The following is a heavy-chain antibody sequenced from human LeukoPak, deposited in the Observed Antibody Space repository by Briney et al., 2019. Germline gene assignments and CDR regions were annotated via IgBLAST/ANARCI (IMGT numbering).Heavy chain of an antibody. D-gene: IGHD5-24*01. Sequence: GGSLSLSCAASGFTSSRYGMSWVRQAPGKGLEWVSSISDSGHNTYYGDSVKGRFTISRDNSKNMLYLQMNSLRAEDTAVYYCAKSPRWLQYYFDYWGQGTLVTVSS. J-gene: IGHJ4*02. CDR3: AKSPRWLQYYFDY. V-gene: IGHV3-23*01. CDR2: ISDSGHNT. CDR1: GFTSSRYG.